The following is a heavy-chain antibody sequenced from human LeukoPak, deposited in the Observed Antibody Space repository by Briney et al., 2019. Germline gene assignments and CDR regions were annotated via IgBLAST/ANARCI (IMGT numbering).Heavy chain of an antibody. CDR2: IYYSGST. CDR3: ARDEQWLDYYFDY. J-gene: IGHJ4*02. Sequence: TSETLSLTCTVSGGSISSSSYYWGWIRQPPGKGLEWIGSIYYSGSTYYNPSLKSRVTISVDTSKNQFSLKLSSVTAADTAVYYCARDEQWLDYYFDYWGQGTLVTVSS. CDR1: GGSISSSSYY. D-gene: IGHD6-19*01. V-gene: IGHV4-39*07.